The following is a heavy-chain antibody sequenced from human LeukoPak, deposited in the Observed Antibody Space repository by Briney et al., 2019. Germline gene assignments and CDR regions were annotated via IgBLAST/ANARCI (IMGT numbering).Heavy chain of an antibody. V-gene: IGHV4-39*01. CDR1: GGSISNNNYY. CDR3: ARNQAVAANRGASDV. D-gene: IGHD6-19*01. CDR2: IYYSGST. J-gene: IGHJ3*01. Sequence: SSETLSLTCTVSGGSISNNNYYCGWIRQPPGKGLEWIGSIYYSGSTYYNPSLKSRVTMSVDTSTNQFSLKLTSVSAADTAVYYCARNQAVAANRGASDVWGQGTMVTVSS.